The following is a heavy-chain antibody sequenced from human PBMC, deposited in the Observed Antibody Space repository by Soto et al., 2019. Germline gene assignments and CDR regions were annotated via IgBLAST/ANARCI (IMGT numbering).Heavy chain of an antibody. V-gene: IGHV5-51*01. CDR1: GYTFTSYW. Sequence: GESLKISCNGSGYTFTSYWIGWVRQMPGEGLEWMGVIYPSDSDIRYSPSFQGKVTISANKSITTAYLQWSSLKAADTAMYYCVRSGTSSGRFSDYWGQGTLVTVPQ. D-gene: IGHD2-15*01. CDR3: VRSGTSSGRFSDY. CDR2: IYPSDSDI. J-gene: IGHJ4*02.